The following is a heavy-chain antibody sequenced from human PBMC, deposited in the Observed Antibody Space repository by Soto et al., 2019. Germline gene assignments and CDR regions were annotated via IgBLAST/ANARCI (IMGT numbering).Heavy chain of an antibody. Sequence: PGGSLRLSCAASGFTFSSYGMHWVRQAPGKGLEWVAVIWYDGSNKYYADSVKGRFTISRDNSKNTLYLQMNSLRAEDTAVYYCARVRYYYDSSGNRRSKNYYYGMDVWGQGTTVTVSS. CDR1: GFTFSSYG. CDR3: ARVRYYYDSSGNRRSKNYYYGMDV. CDR2: IWYDGSNK. D-gene: IGHD3-22*01. V-gene: IGHV3-33*01. J-gene: IGHJ6*02.